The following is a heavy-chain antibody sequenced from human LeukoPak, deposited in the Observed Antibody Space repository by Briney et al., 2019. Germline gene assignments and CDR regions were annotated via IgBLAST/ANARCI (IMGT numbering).Heavy chain of an antibody. V-gene: IGHV3-53*01. CDR2: IYTGGST. Sequence: GGSLRLSCAASGFTVSSNYISWVRQAPGKGLEWVSVIYTGGSTNYADSVKGRFTISRDNSKNTLYLQMNSLRAEDTAVYYCARVKYDYGDSYFDYWGQGTLVTVSS. CDR3: ARVKYDYGDSYFDY. CDR1: GFTVSSNY. D-gene: IGHD4-17*01. J-gene: IGHJ4*02.